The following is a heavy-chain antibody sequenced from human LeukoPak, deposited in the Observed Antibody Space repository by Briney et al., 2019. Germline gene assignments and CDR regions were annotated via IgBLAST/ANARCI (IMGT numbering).Heavy chain of an antibody. D-gene: IGHD2-15*01. V-gene: IGHV1-2*06. CDR3: ASPLGYCSGGSCGY. Sequence: ASVKVSCKASGYTFTGYYMHWVRQAPGQGLEWMGRINPNSGGTNYAQKFQGRVAMTRDTSISTAYMELSRLRSDDTAVYYCASPLGYCSGGSCGYWGQGTLVTVSS. CDR1: GYTFTGYY. J-gene: IGHJ4*02. CDR2: INPNSGGT.